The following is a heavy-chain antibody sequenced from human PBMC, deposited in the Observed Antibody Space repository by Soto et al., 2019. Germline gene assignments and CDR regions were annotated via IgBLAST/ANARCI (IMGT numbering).Heavy chain of an antibody. CDR1: GGTFSSYT. V-gene: IGHV1-69*02. J-gene: IGHJ4*02. D-gene: IGHD3-9*01. CDR3: ASSVHFDWLLYFDY. Sequence: QVQLVQSGAEVKKPGSSVKVSCKASGGTFSSYTISWVRQAPGQGLEWVGRIIPILGIANYAQKFQGRVTITADKSTSTDYMELSSLRSEDTAVYYCASSVHFDWLLYFDYWGQGTLVTVSS. CDR2: IIPILGIA.